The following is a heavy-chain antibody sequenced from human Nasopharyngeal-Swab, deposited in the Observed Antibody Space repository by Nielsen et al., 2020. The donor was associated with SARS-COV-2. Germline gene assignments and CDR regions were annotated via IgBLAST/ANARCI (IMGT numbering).Heavy chain of an antibody. CDR2: ISGSGFT. CDR3: AKDWLYTSAWYGGS. V-gene: IGHV3-23*01. D-gene: IGHD3-22*01. J-gene: IGHJ5*02. Sequence: IRQPPGKGLEWVSSISGSGFTYYSDSVKGRFTISRDNSMDTLYLQMISLRAEDTATYYCAKDWLYTSAWYGGSWGQGTLVTVSS.